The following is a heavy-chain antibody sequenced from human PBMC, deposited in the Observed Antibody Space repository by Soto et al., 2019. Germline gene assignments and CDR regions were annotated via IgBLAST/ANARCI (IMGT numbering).Heavy chain of an antibody. CDR2: ISSSGGST. D-gene: IGHD6-19*01. CDR1: GITFSSFA. J-gene: IGHJ4*02. Sequence: EVQVLESGGGLVQRGGSLRLSCAATGITFSSFAMGWVRQTPGKGLEWVSGISSSGGSTYYADSVKGRFIISRDNSKSTLHLRMNSLRAEDTAIYYCAKGRGSSVGSFDHWGQGTLVTVSS. CDR3: AKGRGSSVGSFDH. V-gene: IGHV3-23*01.